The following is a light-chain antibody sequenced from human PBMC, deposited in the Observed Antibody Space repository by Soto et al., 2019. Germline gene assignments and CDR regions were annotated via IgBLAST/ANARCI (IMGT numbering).Light chain of an antibody. CDR3: QQLRMYPST. CDR1: QSISSW. V-gene: IGKV1-5*01. J-gene: IGKJ4*01. Sequence: GDRVTITCRASQSISSWVAWYQQKPGXXXKXXXYDASSLESGVPSRFSGSGYGTDFALTITSLQAEDFATYYCQQLRMYPSTFGGGNKVDI. CDR2: DAS.